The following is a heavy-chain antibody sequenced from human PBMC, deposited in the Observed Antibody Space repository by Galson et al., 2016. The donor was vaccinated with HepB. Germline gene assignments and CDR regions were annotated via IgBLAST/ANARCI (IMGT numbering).Heavy chain of an antibody. V-gene: IGHV3-74*01. CDR3: ARDLGGYGGY. CDR1: GFTFSTYW. D-gene: IGHD5-12*01. CDR2: IDTDGRIT. J-gene: IGHJ4*02. Sequence: SLRLSCAASGFTFSTYWMNWVRQAPGNGLVWVSRIDTDGRITNYADSVRGRFTISRDNTKNTLFLQMNSLRAEDTAVYYCARDLGGYGGYWGQGTLVTVSS.